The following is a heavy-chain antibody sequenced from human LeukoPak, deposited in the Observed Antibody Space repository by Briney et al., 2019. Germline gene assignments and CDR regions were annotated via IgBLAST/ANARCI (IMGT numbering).Heavy chain of an antibody. CDR2: ISSSSSYI. Sequence: GGSLRLSCAASGFIFSDHWMHWVRQAPGKGLEWVSSISSSSSYIYYADSVKGRFTISRDNAKNSLYLQMNSLRAEDTAVYYCARDGYDSSGYYYYYYGMDVWGQGTTVTVSS. D-gene: IGHD3-22*01. V-gene: IGHV3-21*01. CDR3: ARDGYDSSGYYYYYYGMDV. CDR1: GFIFSDHW. J-gene: IGHJ6*02.